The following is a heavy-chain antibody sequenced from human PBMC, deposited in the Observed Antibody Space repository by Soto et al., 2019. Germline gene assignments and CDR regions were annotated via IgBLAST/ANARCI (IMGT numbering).Heavy chain of an antibody. J-gene: IGHJ4*02. CDR3: AREVQVHTPAVGY. D-gene: IGHD3-10*01. CDR2: ISPMFGAA. Sequence: QVQLVQSGAEMKKPGSSVKVYCQSSGGTFNTYAMNWVRQAPGQGPEWMGDISPMFGAANYAPKFQGRVTMTADESTGTSYMQLSSLTSEDTALYFCAREVQVHTPAVGYGGQGTRVTVSS. V-gene: IGHV1-69*19. CDR1: GGTFNTYA.